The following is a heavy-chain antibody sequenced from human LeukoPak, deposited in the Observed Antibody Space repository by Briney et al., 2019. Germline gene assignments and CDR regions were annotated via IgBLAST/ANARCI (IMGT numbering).Heavy chain of an antibody. J-gene: IGHJ5*02. CDR3: ARDSQVWFDP. CDR1: GGTFSSYT. Sequence: SSVKVSCKASGGTFSSYTISWVRQAPGQGLEWMGWVNAGNGNTKYSQKFQGRVTITRDTSASTAYMELSSLRSEDTAVYYCARDSQVWFDPWGQGTLVTVSS. CDR2: VNAGNGNT. V-gene: IGHV1-3*01.